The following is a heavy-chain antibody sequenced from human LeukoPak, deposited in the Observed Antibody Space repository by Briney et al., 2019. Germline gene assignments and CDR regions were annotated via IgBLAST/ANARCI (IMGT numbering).Heavy chain of an antibody. V-gene: IGHV4-39*01. CDR2: IYYSGST. D-gene: IGHD3-10*01. Sequence: SETLSLTCTVSGGSISSSTYYWGWLRQPPGNGLEWIGSIYYSGSTYYNPSLKSRVTISVDTSKNQFSLKLSSVTAADTAVYYCARQNYYGEFDYWGQGTLVTVSS. J-gene: IGHJ4*02. CDR1: GGSISSSTYY. CDR3: ARQNYYGEFDY.